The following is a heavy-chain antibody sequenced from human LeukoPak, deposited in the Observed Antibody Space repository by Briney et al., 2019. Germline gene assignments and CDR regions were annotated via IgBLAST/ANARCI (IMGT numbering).Heavy chain of an antibody. Sequence: GGSLRLSCAASGFTFSSYEMNWVRQAPGKGLEWVSYISSSGSTIYYADSVKGRFTISRDNAKNSLYLQMNSLRAEDTAVYYCARSNWGLGNYFDYWGQGTLATVSS. CDR1: GFTFSSYE. V-gene: IGHV3-48*03. CDR2: ISSSGSTI. J-gene: IGHJ4*02. CDR3: ARSNWGLGNYFDY. D-gene: IGHD7-27*01.